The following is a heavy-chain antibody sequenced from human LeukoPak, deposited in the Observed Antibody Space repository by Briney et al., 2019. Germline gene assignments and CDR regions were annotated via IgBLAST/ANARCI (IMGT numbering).Heavy chain of an antibody. Sequence: TSETPSLTCTVSGGSISSYYWSWIRQPPGKGLEWIGYIYYSGSTNYNPSLKSRVTISVDTSKNQFSLKLSSVTAADTAVYYCARSADYYGSGSLGSWFDPWGQGTLVTVSS. CDR2: IYYSGST. CDR3: ARSADYYGSGSLGSWFDP. D-gene: IGHD3-10*01. J-gene: IGHJ5*02. CDR1: GGSISSYY. V-gene: IGHV4-59*01.